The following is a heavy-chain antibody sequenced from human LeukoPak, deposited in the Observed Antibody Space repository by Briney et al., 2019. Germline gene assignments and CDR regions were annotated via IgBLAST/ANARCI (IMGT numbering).Heavy chain of an antibody. CDR2: ISSSSSYI. V-gene: IGHV3-21*01. CDR1: GFTFSSYS. CDR3: ARDRFGPAAIPGPHYSYYYMDV. Sequence: GGSLRLSCAASGFTFSSYSMNWVRQAPGKGLERVSSISSSSSYIYYADSVKGRFTISRDNAKNSLYLQMNSLRAEDTAVYYSARDRFGPAAIPGPHYSYYYMDVWGKGTTVTVSS. J-gene: IGHJ6*03. D-gene: IGHD2-2*02.